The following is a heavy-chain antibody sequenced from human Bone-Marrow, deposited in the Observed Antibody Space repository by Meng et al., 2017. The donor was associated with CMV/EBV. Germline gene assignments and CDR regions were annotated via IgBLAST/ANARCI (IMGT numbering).Heavy chain of an antibody. Sequence: GGSLRLSCAASGFSFSSFAMHWVRQAPGKGLEWVAVMSFDGTKKYYADSVKGRFSISRDNSQNMVYLQLDSLRVEDMGVYYCARESIAAAGVLDYWGQGTLVTVSS. V-gene: IGHV3-30*04. CDR1: GFSFSSFA. CDR2: MSFDGTKK. J-gene: IGHJ4*02. D-gene: IGHD6-13*01. CDR3: ARESIAAAGVLDY.